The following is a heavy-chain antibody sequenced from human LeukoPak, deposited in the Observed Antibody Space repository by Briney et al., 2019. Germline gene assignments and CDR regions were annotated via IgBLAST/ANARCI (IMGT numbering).Heavy chain of an antibody. V-gene: IGHV1-2*02. CDR2: INPNSGCT. CDR1: GYTFTGYY. D-gene: IGHD5-18*01. Sequence: ASVKVSCKASGYTFTGYYMHWVRQAPGQGLEWMGWINPNSGCTNYAQKFQGRVTMTRDTSISTAYMELSRLRSDDTAVYYCARDPSPVDTAMVLFDYWGQGTLVTVSS. CDR3: ARDPSPVDTAMVLFDY. J-gene: IGHJ4*02.